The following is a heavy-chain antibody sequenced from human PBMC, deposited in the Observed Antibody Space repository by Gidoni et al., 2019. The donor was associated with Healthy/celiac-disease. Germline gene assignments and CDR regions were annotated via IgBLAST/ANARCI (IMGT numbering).Heavy chain of an antibody. CDR3: ARETIEQWLVSEIGYYGMDV. V-gene: IGHV1-46*01. J-gene: IGHJ6*02. CDR2: INPSGGST. Sequence: QVQLVQSGAEVKKPGASVKVFCKASGYTFTSYYMHWVRQAPGQGLEWMGIINPSGGSTSYAQKFQGRVTMTRDTSTSTVYMELSSLRSEDTAVYYCARETIEQWLVSEIGYYGMDVWGQGTTVTVSS. CDR1: GYTFTSYY. D-gene: IGHD6-19*01.